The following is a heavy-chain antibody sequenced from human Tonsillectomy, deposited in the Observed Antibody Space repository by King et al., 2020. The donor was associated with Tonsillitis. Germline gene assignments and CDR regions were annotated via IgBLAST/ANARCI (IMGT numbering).Heavy chain of an antibody. V-gene: IGHV1-18*04. CDR3: ARGYCSTTSCYGRFDP. Sequence: VQLVESGAEVKKPGASVKVSCKASGYTFTSYGISWVRQAPGQGLEWMGWSSAYNGNTNYAQKLQGRVTMTTDTSTSTAYMEMRSLRSDDTAVYYCARGYCSTTSCYGRFDPWGQGTLVTVSS. CDR2: SSAYNGNT. CDR1: GYTFTSYG. D-gene: IGHD2-2*01. J-gene: IGHJ5*02.